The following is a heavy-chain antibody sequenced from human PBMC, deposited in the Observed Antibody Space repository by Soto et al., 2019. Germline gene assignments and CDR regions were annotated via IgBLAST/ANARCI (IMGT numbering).Heavy chain of an antibody. CDR3: ARSRGYYGSGSYFWFDY. D-gene: IGHD3-10*01. J-gene: IGHJ4*02. CDR1: GYTFTSYV. Sequence: QVQLVQSGAEVKKPGASVKVSCKASGYTFTSYVMHWVRQAPGQRLEWMGWINAGNGNTKYSQKFQGRVTITRDTSASTAYMELSTLRSEDTAVYYCARSRGYYGSGSYFWFDYWGQGTLVTVSS. V-gene: IGHV1-3*01. CDR2: INAGNGNT.